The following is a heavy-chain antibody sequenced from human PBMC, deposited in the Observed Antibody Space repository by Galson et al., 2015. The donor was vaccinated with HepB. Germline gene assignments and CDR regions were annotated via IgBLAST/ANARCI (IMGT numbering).Heavy chain of an antibody. Sequence: TLSLTCTVSGGSISSSSYYWGWIRQPPGKGLEWIGSIYYSGSTYYNPSLKSRVTISVDTSKNQFSLKLSSVTAADTAVYYCARHVSMMGSSSDPFDYWGQGTLVTVSS. V-gene: IGHV4-39*01. CDR1: GGSISSSSYY. CDR2: IYYSGST. D-gene: IGHD6-6*01. CDR3: ARHVSMMGSSSDPFDY. J-gene: IGHJ4*02.